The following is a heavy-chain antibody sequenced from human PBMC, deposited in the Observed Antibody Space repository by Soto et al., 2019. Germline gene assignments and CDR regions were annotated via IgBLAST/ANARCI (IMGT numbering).Heavy chain of an antibody. CDR3: ARVLRGYSSGWSQYFDY. CDR2: INHSGST. D-gene: IGHD6-19*01. J-gene: IGHJ4*02. CDR1: GGSFSGYY. V-gene: IGHV4-34*01. Sequence: QVQLQQWGAGLLKPSETLSLTCAVYGGSFSGYYWSWIRQPPGKGLEWIGEINHSGSTNYNPSLKCRVTISVDTSKNQFSLKLSSVTAADTAVYYCARVLRGYSSGWSQYFDYWGQGTLVTVSS.